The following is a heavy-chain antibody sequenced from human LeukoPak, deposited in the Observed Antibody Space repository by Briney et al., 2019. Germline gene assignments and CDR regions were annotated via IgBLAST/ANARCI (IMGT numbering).Heavy chain of an antibody. Sequence: PSETLSLTCAVSGGSISSSNRWSWVRQPPGKGLEWIGEIYHSGSTNYNPSLKSRVTISVDKSKNQFSLKLSSVTAADTAVYYCARSRLEYSSSSDYYYYMDVWGKGTTVTVSS. V-gene: IGHV4-4*02. CDR2: IYHSGST. CDR1: GGSISSSNR. J-gene: IGHJ6*03. CDR3: ARSRLEYSSSSDYYYYMDV. D-gene: IGHD6-6*01.